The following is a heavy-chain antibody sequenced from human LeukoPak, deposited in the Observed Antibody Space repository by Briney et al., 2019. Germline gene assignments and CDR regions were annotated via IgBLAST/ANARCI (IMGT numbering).Heavy chain of an antibody. CDR3: TRYTAMFDQ. V-gene: IGHV1-69*04. D-gene: IGHD5-18*01. Sequence: SVKVSCKASGGTRSYAISWVRQAPGQGLEWMGRIIPPQDIANYAQKFQGRITITADKFTSTAYMELSSLRSEDTAVYYCTRYTAMFDQWGQGTLVTVSS. CDR2: IIPPQDIA. CDR1: GGTRSYA. J-gene: IGHJ4*02.